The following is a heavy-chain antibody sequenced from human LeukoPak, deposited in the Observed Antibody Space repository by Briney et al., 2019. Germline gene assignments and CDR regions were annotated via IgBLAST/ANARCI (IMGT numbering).Heavy chain of an antibody. CDR1: GDDFTRHW. CDR2: IYPGDSDT. CDR3: ARHDSSAFPNY. V-gene: IGHV5-51*01. Sequence: GESLKISCKDSGDDFTRHWIGWVRQMPGKGLEWMGIIYPGDSDTRYSPSFQGQVTISADKSISTAYLQWSSLKASDSAMYYCARHDSSAFPNYWGQGTLVTVSS. J-gene: IGHJ4*02. D-gene: IGHD3-22*01.